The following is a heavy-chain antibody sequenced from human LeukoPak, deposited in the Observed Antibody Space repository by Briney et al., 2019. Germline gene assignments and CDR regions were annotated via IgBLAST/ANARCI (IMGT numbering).Heavy chain of an antibody. CDR3: ARGFAYYYDSSGLGY. CDR1: GGTSSSYA. J-gene: IGHJ4*02. V-gene: IGHV1-2*06. Sequence: ASVKVSCKASGGTSSSYAISWVRQAPGQGLEWMGRINPNSGGTNYAQKFQGRVTMTRDTSISTAYMELSRLRSDDTAVYYCARGFAYYYDSSGLGYWGQGTLVTVSS. D-gene: IGHD3-22*01. CDR2: INPNSGGT.